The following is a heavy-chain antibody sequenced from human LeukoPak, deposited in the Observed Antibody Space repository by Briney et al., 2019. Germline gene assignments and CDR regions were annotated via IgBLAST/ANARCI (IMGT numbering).Heavy chain of an antibody. CDR3: ASYYY. Sequence: GGSLRLSCAASGFTFSRYWMSWVRQAPGKGLEWVANIKQDGSEKCYVDSVKGRFTISRDNAKNSLYLQMNSLRAEDTAVYYCASYYYWGQGTLVTVSS. CDR1: GFTFSRYW. D-gene: IGHD3-10*01. CDR2: IKQDGSEK. V-gene: IGHV3-7*01. J-gene: IGHJ4*02.